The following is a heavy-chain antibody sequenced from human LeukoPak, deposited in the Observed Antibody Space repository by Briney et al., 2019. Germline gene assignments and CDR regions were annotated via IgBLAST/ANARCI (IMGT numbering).Heavy chain of an antibody. CDR2: INPSGGST. J-gene: IGHJ5*02. CDR1: GYTFSSYA. CDR3: ARYYYDFWSATEERNWFDP. V-gene: IGHV1-46*01. Sequence: ASVKVSCKASGYTFSSYALHWVRQAPGQGLEWMGIINPSGGSTSYAQKFQGRVTMTTDTSTSTAYMELRSLRSDDTAVYYCARYYYDFWSATEERNWFDPWGQGTLVTVSS. D-gene: IGHD3-3*01.